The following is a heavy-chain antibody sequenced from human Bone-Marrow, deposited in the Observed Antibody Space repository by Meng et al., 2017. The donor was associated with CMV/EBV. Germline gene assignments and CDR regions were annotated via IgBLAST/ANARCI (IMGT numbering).Heavy chain of an antibody. J-gene: IGHJ4*02. CDR2: ISGSGGST. D-gene: IGHD6-13*01. Sequence: GGSLRLSCAASGFTFSSYAMSWVRQAPGRGLEWVSAISGSGGSTYYADSVKGRFTISRDNSKNTLYLQMNSLRAEDTAVYYCAIQQQPNLFDYWGQGTLVTVSS. CDR3: AIQQQPNLFDY. CDR1: GFTFSSYA. V-gene: IGHV3-23*01.